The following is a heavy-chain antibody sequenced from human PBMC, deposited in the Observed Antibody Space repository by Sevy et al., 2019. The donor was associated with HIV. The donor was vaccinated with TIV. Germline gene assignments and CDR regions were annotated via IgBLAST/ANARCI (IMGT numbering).Heavy chain of an antibody. CDR2: IIPIFGTA. D-gene: IGHD2-15*01. Sequence: ASVKVSCKASGGTFSSYAISWVRQAPGQGLEWMGGIIPIFGTANYAQKFQGRATITADESTSTAYMELSSLRSEDTAVYYCARGGVVAATHSYYYYGMDVWGQGTTVTVSS. CDR3: ARGGVVAATHSYYYYGMDV. V-gene: IGHV1-69*13. J-gene: IGHJ6*02. CDR1: GGTFSSYA.